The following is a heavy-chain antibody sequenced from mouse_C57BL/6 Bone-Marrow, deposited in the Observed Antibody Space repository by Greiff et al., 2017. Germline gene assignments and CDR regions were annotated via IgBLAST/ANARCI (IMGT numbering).Heavy chain of an antibody. V-gene: IGHV1-64*01. CDR2: IHPNSGST. CDR1: GYTFTSYW. J-gene: IGHJ3*01. Sequence: QVQLQQPGAELVKPGASVKLSCKASGYTFTSYWMHWVKQRPGQGLEWIGMIHPNSGSTNYNEKFKSKATLTVDKSSSTAYMQLSSLTSEDSAVYYGARGWGYLRSAWFAYWGQGTLVTVSA. CDR3: ARGWGYLRSAWFAY. D-gene: IGHD2-3*01.